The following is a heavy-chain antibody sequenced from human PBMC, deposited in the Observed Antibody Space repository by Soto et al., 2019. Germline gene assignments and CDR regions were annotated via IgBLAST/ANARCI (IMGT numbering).Heavy chain of an antibody. J-gene: IGHJ6*02. CDR3: AREPQGIAVDNYYYYGMDV. CDR2: TSSSGSTI. Sequence: QVELVESGGGLAKPGGSLRLSCAASGFTFSDYDMSWIRQAPGKGLEWVSYTSSSGSTIYYADSVKGRFTMSRDNAKNSMYLNMDSLRVEDTAVYYCAREPQGIAVDNYYYYGMDVWGHWTTVTVSS. D-gene: IGHD6-19*01. V-gene: IGHV3-11*01. CDR1: GFTFSDYD.